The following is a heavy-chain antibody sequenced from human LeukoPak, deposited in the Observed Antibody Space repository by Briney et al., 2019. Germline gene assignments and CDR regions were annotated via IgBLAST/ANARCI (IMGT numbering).Heavy chain of an antibody. CDR3: ARAILYDSSGYPHPFDY. D-gene: IGHD3-22*01. CDR2: IYYSGST. V-gene: IGHV4-59*08. J-gene: IGHJ4*02. CDR1: GGSISSYY. Sequence: SETLSLTCTVSGGSISSYYWSWIRQPPGKGLEWIGYIYYSGSTYYNPSLKSRVTISVDTSKNQFSLKLSSVTAADTAVYYCARAILYDSSGYPHPFDYWGQGTLVTVSS.